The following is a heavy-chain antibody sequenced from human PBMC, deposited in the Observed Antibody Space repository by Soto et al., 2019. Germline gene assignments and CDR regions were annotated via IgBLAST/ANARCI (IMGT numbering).Heavy chain of an antibody. J-gene: IGHJ5*02. D-gene: IGHD6-19*01. Sequence: EVQLLESGGGLVEPGGSLRLSCAASGFTFSNYAMNWVRQAPGKGLEWVSAISGSGGSTYYADSVKGRFTISRDNSKNTLYVQMNSLRAEDTGVYYCTKIALQGAVAVPSWFVPWGQGSLVPVSS. CDR2: ISGSGGST. CDR1: GFTFSNYA. CDR3: TKIALQGAVAVPSWFVP. V-gene: IGHV3-23*01.